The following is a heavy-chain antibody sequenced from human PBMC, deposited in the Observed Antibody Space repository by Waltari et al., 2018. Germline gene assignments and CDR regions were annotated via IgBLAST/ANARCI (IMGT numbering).Heavy chain of an antibody. J-gene: IGHJ5*02. CDR2: VHRSGXX. CDR3: ARDRGRGLYLDT. CDR1: GDSMSSTYW. Sequence: QLQLQESGPGLVKPSGTLSLTCSVSGDSMSSTYWWNWVRQSPQKGLEWIGQVHRSGXXNDNPSFASRVTTSLDTSNNQFSLKVTSATAADTAVYYCARDRGRGLYLDTWGPGTLVTVSP. V-gene: IGHV4-4*02. D-gene: IGHD2-15*01.